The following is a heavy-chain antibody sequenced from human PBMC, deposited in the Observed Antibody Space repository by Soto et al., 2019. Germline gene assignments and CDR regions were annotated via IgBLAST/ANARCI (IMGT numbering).Heavy chain of an antibody. V-gene: IGHV4-59*01. Sequence: SETLSLTCTVSGGSISSYYWSWIRQPPGKGLEWIGYIYYSGSTNYNPSLKSRVTISVDTSKNQFSLKLSSVTAADTAVYYCAREDFGGGANWFDPWGQGTLVTAPQ. D-gene: IGHD3-3*01. CDR3: AREDFGGGANWFDP. CDR2: IYYSGST. CDR1: GGSISSYY. J-gene: IGHJ5*02.